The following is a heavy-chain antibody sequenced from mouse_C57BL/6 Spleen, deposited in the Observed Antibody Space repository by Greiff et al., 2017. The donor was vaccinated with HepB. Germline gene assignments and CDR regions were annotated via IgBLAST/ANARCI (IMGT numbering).Heavy chain of an antibody. Sequence: QVQLQQPGAELVMPGASVKLSCKASGYTFTSYWMHWVKQRPGQGLEWIGEIDPSDSYTNYNQKFKGKSTLTVDKSSSTAYMQLSSLTSEDSAVYDYASLHDYDGYWGQGTTLTVSS. CDR2: IDPSDSYT. V-gene: IGHV1-69*01. CDR3: ASLHDYDGY. D-gene: IGHD2-4*01. CDR1: GYTFTSYW. J-gene: IGHJ2*01.